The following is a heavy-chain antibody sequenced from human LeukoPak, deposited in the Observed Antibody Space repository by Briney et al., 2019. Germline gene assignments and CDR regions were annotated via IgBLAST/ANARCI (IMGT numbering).Heavy chain of an antibody. J-gene: IGHJ4*02. CDR3: AKAELGVDTFFDY. V-gene: IGHV3-30-3*01. CDR1: GFTFSSYA. D-gene: IGHD3-3*01. Sequence: GGSLRLSCAASGFTFSSYAMHWVRQAPGKGLEWVAVISYDGSNKYYADSVKGRFTISRDNSKRTLFLQMNSLRAEDTAFYYCAKAELGVDTFFDYWGQGTLVTVSS. CDR2: ISYDGSNK.